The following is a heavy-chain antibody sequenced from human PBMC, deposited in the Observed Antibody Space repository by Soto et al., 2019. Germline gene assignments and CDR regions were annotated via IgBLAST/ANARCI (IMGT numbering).Heavy chain of an antibody. CDR2: IYYSGST. CDR1: GGSISSGGYS. J-gene: IGHJ3*02. V-gene: IGHV4-31*03. Sequence: QLQESGPGLVKPSQTLSLTCTVSGGSISSGGYSWSWIRQHPGKGLEWIGYIYYSGSTYYNPSLKSRVTISVDTSKNQFSLKLSSVTAADTAVYYCARRDCSSNSCYDHDAFDIWGQGTMVTVAS. D-gene: IGHD2-2*01. CDR3: ARRDCSSNSCYDHDAFDI.